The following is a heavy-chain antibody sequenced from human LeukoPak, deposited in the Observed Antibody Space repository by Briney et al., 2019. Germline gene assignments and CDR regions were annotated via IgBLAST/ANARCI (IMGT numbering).Heavy chain of an antibody. V-gene: IGHV4-4*07. CDR2: IYTSGST. D-gene: IGHD3-22*01. J-gene: IGHJ4*02. CDR3: ARDAYYYDSSGYYNFDY. CDR1: GGSISSYY. Sequence: SSETLSLTCTVSGGSISSYYWSWIRQPAGKGLEWIGRIYTSGSTNNNPSLKSRVTMSVDTSKNQFSLKLSSVTAADTAVYYCARDAYYYDSSGYYNFDYWGQGTLVTVSS.